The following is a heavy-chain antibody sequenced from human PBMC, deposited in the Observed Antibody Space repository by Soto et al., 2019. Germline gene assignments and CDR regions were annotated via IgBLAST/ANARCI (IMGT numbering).Heavy chain of an antibody. V-gene: IGHV1-69*01. D-gene: IGHD3-22*01. CDR1: GGTFESYV. CDR3: AGTQFDTSGYYPSGLEL. J-gene: IGHJ4*02. Sequence: QVQLVQSGAEVKKPGSSVKVSCKPSGGTFESYVLSWVRQAPGQGLEWMGGIIPFLGSADYAQKFQDRVTITADESTSTAYMELSSLRSEDTAVYYCAGTQFDTSGYYPSGLELWGQGTLVTVAS. CDR2: IIPFLGSA.